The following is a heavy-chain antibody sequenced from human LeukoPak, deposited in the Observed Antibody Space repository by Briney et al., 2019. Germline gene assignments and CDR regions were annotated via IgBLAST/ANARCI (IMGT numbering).Heavy chain of an antibody. CDR1: GFTFSSYW. CDR2: IKQDGSEK. D-gene: IGHD6-13*01. V-gene: IGHV3-7*01. J-gene: IGHJ6*02. Sequence: GGSLRLSCAASGFTFSSYWMSWVRQAPGKGLEWVANIKQDGSEKYYVDSVKGRFTISRDNAKNSLYLQMNSLRAEDTAVYYCARRDSWPRYYYGMDVWGQGTTVTVSS. CDR3: ARRDSWPRYYYGMDV.